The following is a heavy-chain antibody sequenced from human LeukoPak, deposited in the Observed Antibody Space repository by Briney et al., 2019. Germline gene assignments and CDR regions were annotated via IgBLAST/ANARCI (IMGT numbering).Heavy chain of an antibody. Sequence: GGSLRLSCAASGFTFSSYSMNWVRQAPGKGLEWVSSISSSSSYIYYADSVKGRFTISRDNAKNSLYLQMNSLRAEDTAVYYCARDGTIFGVVISDFDYWGQGTLVTVSS. V-gene: IGHV3-21*01. CDR3: ARDGTIFGVVISDFDY. J-gene: IGHJ4*02. D-gene: IGHD3-3*01. CDR1: GFTFSSYS. CDR2: ISSSSSYI.